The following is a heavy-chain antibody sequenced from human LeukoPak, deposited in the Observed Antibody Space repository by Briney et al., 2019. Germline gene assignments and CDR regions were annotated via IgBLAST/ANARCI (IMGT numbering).Heavy chain of an antibody. J-gene: IGHJ4*02. CDR3: AKRGVVIRVILVGFHKEAYYFDS. Sequence: GGSLRLSCAVSGITLSNYGMSWVRRAPGKGLEWVAGISDSGGSTNYADSVKGRFTISRDNPKNTLYLQMNSLRAEDTAVYFCAKRGVVIRVILVGFHKEAYYFDSWGQGALVTVSS. CDR2: ISDSGGST. V-gene: IGHV3-23*01. D-gene: IGHD3-22*01. CDR1: GITLSNYG.